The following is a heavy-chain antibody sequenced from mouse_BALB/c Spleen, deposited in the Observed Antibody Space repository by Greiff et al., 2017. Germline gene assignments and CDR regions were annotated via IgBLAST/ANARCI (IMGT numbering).Heavy chain of an antibody. CDR2: ISYDGSN. D-gene: IGHD2-10*02. J-gene: IGHJ2*01. V-gene: IGHV3-6*02. Sequence: EVQLQQSGPGLVKPSQSLSLTCSVTGYSITSGYYWNWIRQPPGNKLEWMGYISYDGSNNYNPSLKNRISITRDTSKNQFFLKLNSVTTEDTATYYCARDPYGNHFDYWGQGTTLTVSS. CDR1: GYSITSGYY. CDR3: ARDPYGNHFDY.